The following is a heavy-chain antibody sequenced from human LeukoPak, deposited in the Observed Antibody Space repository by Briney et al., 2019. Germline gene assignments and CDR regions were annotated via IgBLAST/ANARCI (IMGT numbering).Heavy chain of an antibody. D-gene: IGHD3-10*01. CDR3: ARGSGPLWFGELYAFDI. V-gene: IGHV1-18*01. CDR1: GYTFTSYG. CDR2: ISAYNGNT. J-gene: IGHJ3*02. Sequence: ASVKVSCKASGYTFTSYGISWVRQAPGQGLEWMGWISAYNGNTNYAQKLQGRVTMTTDTSTSTAYKELRSLRSDDTAVYYCARGSGPLWFGELYAFDIWGQGTMVTVSS.